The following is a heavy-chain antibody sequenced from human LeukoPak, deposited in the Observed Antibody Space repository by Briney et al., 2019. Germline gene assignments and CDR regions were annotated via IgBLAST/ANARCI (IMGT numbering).Heavy chain of an antibody. J-gene: IGHJ4*02. CDR3: RVVVIPPNYYFDY. Sequence: SETLSLTCTVSGGSISSGDYYWSWIRQPPGKGLEWIGYIYYSGSTYYNPSLKSRVTISVDTSKNQFSLKLSSVTAADTAVYYCRVVVIPPNYYFDYWGQGTLATVSS. CDR2: IYYSGST. D-gene: IGHD3-22*01. CDR1: GGSISSGDYY. V-gene: IGHV4-30-4*01.